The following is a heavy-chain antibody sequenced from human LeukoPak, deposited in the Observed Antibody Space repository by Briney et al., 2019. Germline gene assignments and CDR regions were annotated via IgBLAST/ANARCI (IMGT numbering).Heavy chain of an antibody. Sequence: GGSLRLSCTASGFAFSTYGMNWVRQAPGKGLEWVSYISSSNTIYYADSVKGRFTISRDNSKNTLYLQMNSLRAEDTAVYYCAKDRVEGVPGDYWGQGTLVTVSS. CDR1: GFAFSTYG. V-gene: IGHV3-48*01. CDR3: AKDRVEGVPGDY. CDR2: ISSSNTI. D-gene: IGHD1-1*01. J-gene: IGHJ4*02.